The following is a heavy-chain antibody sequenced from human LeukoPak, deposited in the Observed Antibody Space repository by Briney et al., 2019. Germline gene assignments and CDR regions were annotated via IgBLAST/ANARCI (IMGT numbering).Heavy chain of an antibody. J-gene: IGHJ4*02. CDR1: GFTFSSYS. CDR3: ARVMGYCSSTSCSPNDY. CDR2: ISSSRIYI. V-gene: IGHV3-21*06. Sequence: PGGSLRLSCAASGFTFSSYSMHWVRQAPGKGLEWVSSISSSRIYINYADSVKGRFTISRDNAKNSLYLQMNSLRAEDTALYYCARVMGYCSSTSCSPNDYWGQGTLVTVSS. D-gene: IGHD2-2*01.